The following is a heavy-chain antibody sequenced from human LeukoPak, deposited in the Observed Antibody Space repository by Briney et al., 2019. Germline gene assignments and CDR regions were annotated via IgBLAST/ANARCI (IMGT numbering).Heavy chain of an antibody. CDR1: GYSFTSYW. CDR3: ARRITIFGVVNYFDY. CDR2: IYPGDSDT. V-gene: IGHV5-51*01. J-gene: IGHJ4*02. Sequence: GESLKISCKGSGYSFTSYWIGWVRQMPGKGLEWIGIIYPGDSDTRYSPSFQGQVTISADKSISTAYLQWSSLKASDTAMYYCARRITIFGVVNYFDYWGQGTLVTVSS. D-gene: IGHD3-3*01.